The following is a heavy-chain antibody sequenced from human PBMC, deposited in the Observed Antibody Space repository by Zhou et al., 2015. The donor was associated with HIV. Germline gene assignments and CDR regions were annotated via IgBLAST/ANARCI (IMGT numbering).Heavy chain of an antibody. J-gene: IGHJ4*02. CDR3: AKEGGQAVVVPAPLDY. Sequence: QVQLVESGGGVVQPGRSLRLSCAASGFIFSGHAMHWVRQAPGKGLEWLAVISYDAVHQNYADSVRGRFTISRDTPKNTVYLQMNSLRAEDTAVYYCAKEGGQAVVVPAPLDYWGQGTLVTVSS. D-gene: IGHD2-2*01. V-gene: IGHV3-30-3*01. CDR2: ISYDAVHQ. CDR1: GFIFSGHA.